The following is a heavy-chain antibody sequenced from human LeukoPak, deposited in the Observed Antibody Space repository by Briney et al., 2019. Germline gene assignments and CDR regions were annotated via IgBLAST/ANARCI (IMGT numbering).Heavy chain of an antibody. CDR3: ARVPKYYDFWSGYLDY. CDR1: GYTFTGYY. D-gene: IGHD3-3*01. Sequence: ASVKVSCKASGYTFTGYYMHWVRQAPGQGLEWMGWINPNSGGTNYAQKFQGRVTMTRDTSISTAYMELSRLRSDDTAVYYCARVPKYYDFWSGYLDYWGQGTLVTVSS. CDR2: INPNSGGT. J-gene: IGHJ4*02. V-gene: IGHV1-2*02.